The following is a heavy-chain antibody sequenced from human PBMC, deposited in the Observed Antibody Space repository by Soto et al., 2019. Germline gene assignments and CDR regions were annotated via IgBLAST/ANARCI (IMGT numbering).Heavy chain of an antibody. CDR1: GGTFSSYA. Sequence: QVQLVQSGAEVKKPGSSVKVSCKASGGTFSSYAISWVRQAPGQGLEWMGGIIPIFGTANYAQKSQGRVTITADESTSTAYMELSSLRSEDTAVYYCARERGAHYYDSSGLDYWGQGTLVTVSS. CDR2: IIPIFGTA. D-gene: IGHD3-22*01. J-gene: IGHJ4*02. V-gene: IGHV1-69*01. CDR3: ARERGAHYYDSSGLDY.